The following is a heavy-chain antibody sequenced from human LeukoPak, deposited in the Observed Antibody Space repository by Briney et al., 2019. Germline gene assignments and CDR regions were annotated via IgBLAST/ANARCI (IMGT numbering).Heavy chain of an antibody. CDR1: GYTFTDYY. Sequence: ASVKVSCKASGYTFTDYYMHWVRQAPGQGLEWMGIINPSGGSTSYAQKFQGRVTMTRDTSTSTVYMELSSLRSEDTAVYYCARESEVRWELDYWGQGTLVTVSS. V-gene: IGHV1-46*01. CDR2: INPSGGST. D-gene: IGHD1-26*01. J-gene: IGHJ4*02. CDR3: ARESEVRWELDY.